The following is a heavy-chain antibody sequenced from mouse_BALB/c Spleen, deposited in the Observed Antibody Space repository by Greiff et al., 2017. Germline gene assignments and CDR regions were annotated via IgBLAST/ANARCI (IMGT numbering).Heavy chain of an antibody. CDR2: ISSGGSYT. D-gene: IGHD2-3*01. J-gene: IGHJ3*01. Sequence: EVQVVESGGGLVKPGGSLKLSCAASGFTFSSYTMSWVRQTPEKRLEWVATISSGGSYTYYPDSVKGRFTISRDNAKNTLYLQMSSLKSEDTAMYYCTRGDGSFAYWGQGTLVTVSA. CDR1: GFTFSSYT. V-gene: IGHV5-6-4*01. CDR3: TRGDGSFAY.